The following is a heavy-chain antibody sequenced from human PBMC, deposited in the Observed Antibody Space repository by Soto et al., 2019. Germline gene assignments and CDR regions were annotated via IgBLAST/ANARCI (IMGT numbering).Heavy chain of an antibody. V-gene: IGHV4-4*02. CDR2: IYHDGASI. CDR3: ASEVLAGCLDT. CDR1: GGSIMSSNL. Sequence: QVQLQESGPGLVKPSETLSVTCSVSGGSIMSSNLWDWLRQSPGRGLEWIGEIYHDGASINLNTSLESRVTLSVDKSNNQLSLRLTSVTAADTAVYYCASEVLAGCLDTWGQGAWVTVSS. J-gene: IGHJ4*02. D-gene: IGHD3-9*01.